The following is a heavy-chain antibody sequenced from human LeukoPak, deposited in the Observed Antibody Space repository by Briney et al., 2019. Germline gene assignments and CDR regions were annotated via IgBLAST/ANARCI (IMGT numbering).Heavy chain of an antibody. D-gene: IGHD3-10*01. V-gene: IGHV4-59*12. J-gene: IGHJ4*02. CDR1: GGSISSYY. CDR2: IYYSGST. Sequence: PSETLSLTCTVSGGSISSYYWSWIRQPPGKGLEWIGYIYYSGSTNYNPSLKSRVTISVDTSKNQFSLKLSSVTAADTAVYYCARGGSMVRGVIRPQKGRGPPDYFDYWGQGTLVTVSS. CDR3: ARGGSMVRGVIRPQKGRGPPDYFDY.